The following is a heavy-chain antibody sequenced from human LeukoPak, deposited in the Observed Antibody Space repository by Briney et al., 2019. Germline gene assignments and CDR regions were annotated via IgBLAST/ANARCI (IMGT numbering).Heavy chain of an antibody. Sequence: ASVKVSCKASRYTFTGYYMHWVRQAPGQGLEWMGWTNPNSGGTNYAQKFQGRVTMTRDTSISTAYMELSRVRSDDTGVYYCARGSRVVVVAATMYYWGQGTLVTVSS. D-gene: IGHD2-15*01. CDR2: TNPNSGGT. J-gene: IGHJ4*02. CDR1: RYTFTGYY. V-gene: IGHV1-2*02. CDR3: ARGSRVVVVAATMYY.